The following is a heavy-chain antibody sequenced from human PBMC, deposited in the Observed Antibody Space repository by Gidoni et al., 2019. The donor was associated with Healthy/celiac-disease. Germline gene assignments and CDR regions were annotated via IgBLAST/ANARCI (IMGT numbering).Heavy chain of an antibody. CDR3: ATTPVPYDFWSGPPVGGAFDI. CDR2: IDPGDSYT. J-gene: IGHJ3*02. Sequence: EVQLVQSGAEVKKPGESLRISCKGSGYSFTSYWISWVRQMPGKGLEWMGRIDPGDSYTNYSPSFQGHVTISADKSISTAYLQWSSLKASDTAMYYCATTPVPYDFWSGPPVGGAFDIWGQGTMVTVSS. D-gene: IGHD3-3*01. V-gene: IGHV5-10-1*03. CDR1: GYSFTSYW.